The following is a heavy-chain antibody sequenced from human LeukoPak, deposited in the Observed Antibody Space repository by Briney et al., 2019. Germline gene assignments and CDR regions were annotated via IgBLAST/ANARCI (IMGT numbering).Heavy chain of an antibody. D-gene: IGHD6-19*01. CDR3: ARGHSSGWYVGPFDY. CDR2: INPSGGST. J-gene: IGHJ4*02. Sequence: ASVKVSCKASGYTFTSYYMHWVRQAPGQGLEWMGIINPSGGSTSYAQKFQGRVTMTRDTSTSTVYMELSSLRSEGTAVYYCARGHSSGWYVGPFDYWGQGTLVTVSS. CDR1: GYTFTSYY. V-gene: IGHV1-46*01.